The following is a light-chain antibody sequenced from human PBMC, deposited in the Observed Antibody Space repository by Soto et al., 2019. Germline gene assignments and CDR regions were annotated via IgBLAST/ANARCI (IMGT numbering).Light chain of an antibody. CDR2: YND. CDR3: QSYDSSLSGHVV. CDR1: SSNLGSGFD. Sequence: QAVVTQPPSVSGAPGQRVTISCTGSSSNLGSGFDVQWYQQLPGTAPKLLIYYNDNRPSGVSDRFSGSKSGTSASLAITGLQADDEADYYCQSYDSSLSGHVVFGGGTKLTVL. J-gene: IGLJ2*01. V-gene: IGLV1-40*01.